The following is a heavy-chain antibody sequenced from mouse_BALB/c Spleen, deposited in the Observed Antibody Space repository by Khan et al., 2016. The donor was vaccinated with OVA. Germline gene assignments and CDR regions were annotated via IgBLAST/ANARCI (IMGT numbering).Heavy chain of an antibody. CDR3: ARSGTTVVAYWYFDV. Sequence: EVELVESGPDLVKPSQSLSLTCTVTGYSITSGYSWHWIRQFPGNKLEWMGYIHYSGNTNYNPSLKSRISITRDTSKNQFFLQLNSVTTEDTVTYYCARSGTTVVAYWYFDVWGAGTAVTVSS. D-gene: IGHD1-1*01. J-gene: IGHJ1*01. CDR2: IHYSGNT. V-gene: IGHV3-1*02. CDR1: GYSITSGYS.